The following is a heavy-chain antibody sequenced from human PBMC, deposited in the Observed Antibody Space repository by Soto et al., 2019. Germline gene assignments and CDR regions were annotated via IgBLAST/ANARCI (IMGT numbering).Heavy chain of an antibody. J-gene: IGHJ3*01. Sequence: QVQLVQSGAEVKKPGASVRVSCKTSGYTFINYGITWVRQAPGQGLEWMGWLSAYNGDTSSSEKLQDRFTMTTDTSTNTVYMDLRSLTSYYTAVYYCARWSAIVGGAEALDVWGQGTMVIVSS. D-gene: IGHD1-26*01. V-gene: IGHV1-18*01. CDR2: LSAYNGDT. CDR3: ARWSAIVGGAEALDV. CDR1: GYTFINYG.